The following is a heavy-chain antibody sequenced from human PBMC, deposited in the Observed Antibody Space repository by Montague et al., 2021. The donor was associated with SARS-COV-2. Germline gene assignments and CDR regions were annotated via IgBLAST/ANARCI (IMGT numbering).Heavy chain of an antibody. J-gene: IGHJ3*01. CDR1: GDSVSSKSVA. V-gene: IGHV6-1*01. D-gene: IGHD5/OR15-5a*01. CDR3: ARDLGISLSTGRVDAFDV. CDR2: TYYRSKWYT. Sequence: CAISGDSVSSKSVAWNWIRQSPSLDLEWLGRTYYRSKWYTDYAVSVRSRITVNSDTSKNQVSLHLTSVTPDDTAVYFCARDLGISLSTGRVDAFDVWGQGTMVTVSS.